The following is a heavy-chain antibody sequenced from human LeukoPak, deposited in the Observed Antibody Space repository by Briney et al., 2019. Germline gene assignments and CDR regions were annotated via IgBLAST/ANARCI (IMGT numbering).Heavy chain of an antibody. CDR3: AKEFFAPGKAGCMDV. D-gene: IGHD3-3*01. Sequence: PGGSLRLSCAASGFTFSSYGMHWVRQAPGKGLEWVGFIRFDASKTYSADSVKGRFTISRDNSKNTLYLQMSSLRAEDTALYFCAKEFFAPGKAGCMDVWGKGTTVTISS. CDR2: IRFDASKT. V-gene: IGHV3-30*02. CDR1: GFTFSSYG. J-gene: IGHJ6*03.